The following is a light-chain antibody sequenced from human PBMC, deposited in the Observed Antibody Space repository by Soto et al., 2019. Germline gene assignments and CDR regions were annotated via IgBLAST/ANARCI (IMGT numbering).Light chain of an antibody. CDR1: QSGSSTY. CDR3: QQYNNWPKT. Sequence: PGERATLSCRASQSGSSTYLAWYQQKPGQAPRLLIYGASTRATGIPARFSGSGSGTEFTLTISSLQSEDFAVYYCQQYNNWPKTFGQGTKVDIK. V-gene: IGKV3-15*01. CDR2: GAS. J-gene: IGKJ1*01.